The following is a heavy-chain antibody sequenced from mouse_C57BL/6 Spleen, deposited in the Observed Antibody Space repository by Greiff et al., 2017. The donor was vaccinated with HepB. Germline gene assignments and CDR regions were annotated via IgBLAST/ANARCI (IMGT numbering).Heavy chain of an antibody. CDR2: IDPSDSET. CDR3: ARRGLQPYYFDY. J-gene: IGHJ2*01. D-gene: IGHD2-2*01. CDR1: GYTFTSYW. Sequence: QVQLQQPGAELVRPGSSVKLSCKASGYTFTSYWMHWVKQRPIQGLEWIGNIDPSDSETHYNQKFKDKATLTVDKSSSTAYMQLSSLTSEDSAVYYCARRGLQPYYFDYWGQGTTLTVSS. V-gene: IGHV1-52*01.